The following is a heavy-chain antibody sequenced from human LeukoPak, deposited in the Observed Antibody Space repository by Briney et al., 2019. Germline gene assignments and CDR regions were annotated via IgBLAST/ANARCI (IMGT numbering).Heavy chain of an antibody. CDR3: ARAGTLSGYDYEAGLATNYYYMDV. CDR1: GYIFIGYY. D-gene: IGHD5-12*01. V-gene: IGHV1-69*06. Sequence: GASVKVSCKASGYIFIGYYLHWVRQAPGQGLEWMGGINPIFGTANYAQKFQGRVTITADKSTSTAYMELSSLRSEDTAVYYCARAGTLSGYDYEAGLATNYYYMDVWGKGTTVTVSS. J-gene: IGHJ6*03. CDR2: INPIFGTA.